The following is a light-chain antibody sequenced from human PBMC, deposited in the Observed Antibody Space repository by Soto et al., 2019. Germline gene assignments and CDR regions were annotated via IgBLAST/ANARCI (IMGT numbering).Light chain of an antibody. CDR1: SSNIWAGFE. CDR3: QSYDSSLSGYVI. Sequence: QSVLTQPPSVSAAPGQRVTISCTGSSSNIWAGFEVHWYQQLPGTAPKLLIYTNINRPSGVPDRFSGSRSGTSASLAITGLQADDEADYYCQSYDSSLSGYVIFGGRTKVTVL. V-gene: IGLV1-40*01. J-gene: IGLJ2*01. CDR2: TNI.